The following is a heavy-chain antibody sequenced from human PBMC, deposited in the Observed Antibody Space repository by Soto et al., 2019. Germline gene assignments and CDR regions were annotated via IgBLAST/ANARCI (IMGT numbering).Heavy chain of an antibody. CDR2: IYYSGST. J-gene: IGHJ6*04. Sequence: LSETLSLTCTVSGGSISSYYWSWIRQPPGKGLEWIGYIYYSGSTNYNPSLKSRVTISVDTSKNQFSLKLSSVTAADTAVYYCARDLDYGEYYYCGIDVWGKGTTVTVSS. V-gene: IGHV4-59*01. CDR1: GGSISSYY. D-gene: IGHD4-17*01. CDR3: ARDLDYGEYYYCGIDV.